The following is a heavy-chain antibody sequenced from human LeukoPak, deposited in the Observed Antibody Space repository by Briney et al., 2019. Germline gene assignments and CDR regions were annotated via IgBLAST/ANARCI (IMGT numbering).Heavy chain of an antibody. CDR2: TSSDGSNE. CDR1: GFTFRNYA. J-gene: IGHJ4*02. D-gene: IGHD6-13*01. Sequence: PGGSLRLSCAASGFTFRNYAMHWVRPAAGKGLEWVAVTSSDGSNEYYADSVRGRFSISRDNSKNTVYLQMNSLRAEDTALYYCVRPYTSSWYLFDYWGQGTLVTVSS. V-gene: IGHV3-30*04. CDR3: VRPYTSSWYLFDY.